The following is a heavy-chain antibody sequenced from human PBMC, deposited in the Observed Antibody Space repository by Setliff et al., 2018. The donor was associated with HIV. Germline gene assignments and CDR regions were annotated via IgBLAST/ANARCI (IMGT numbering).Heavy chain of an antibody. V-gene: IGHV4-39*07. J-gene: IGHJ4*02. CDR2: IFYSGST. Sequence: SETLSLTCTVSGGSISSATHYWGWIRQPPGKGLAWIGSIFYSGSTNYNPSLKSRVTISVDTSKNQFSLKLSSVTAADTAVYYCASSRGHSDAPNEFFDYWGQGTLVTVSS. D-gene: IGHD2-8*01. CDR3: ASSRGHSDAPNEFFDY. CDR1: GGSISSATHY.